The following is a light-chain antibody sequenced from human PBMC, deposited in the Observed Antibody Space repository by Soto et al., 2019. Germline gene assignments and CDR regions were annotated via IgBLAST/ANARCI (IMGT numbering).Light chain of an antibody. Sequence: EIVLTQSPGTLSLSPGERATLSCRASQSVSSSYLAWYQQKPGQAPRLLIYGASSRATGIPDRFSGSGSGIDFTLTISRLEPEDFAVYYCQQYCSSPWTFGQGTKVDIK. CDR1: QSVSSSY. J-gene: IGKJ1*01. CDR2: GAS. CDR3: QQYCSSPWT. V-gene: IGKV3-20*01.